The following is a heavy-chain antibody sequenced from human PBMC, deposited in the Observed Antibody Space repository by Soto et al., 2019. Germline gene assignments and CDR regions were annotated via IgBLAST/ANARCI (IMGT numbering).Heavy chain of an antibody. CDR3: AGTSWHYYYGMDV. D-gene: IGHD6-13*01. V-gene: IGHV1-69*13. CDR1: GVTFNSYT. J-gene: IGHJ6*02. CDR2: IIPIFATP. Sequence: SVKVSCKASGVTFNSYTISWVRQAPGQGLEWMGGIIPIFATPKYAQKFQGRVTITADESTSTTYMELSSLRSEDTAVFYCAGTSWHYYYGMDVWGQGTTVTSP.